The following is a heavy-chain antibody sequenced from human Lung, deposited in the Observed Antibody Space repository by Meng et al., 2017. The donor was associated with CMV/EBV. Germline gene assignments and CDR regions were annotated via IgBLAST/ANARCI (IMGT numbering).Heavy chain of an antibody. CDR2: INPNSGDT. J-gene: IGHJ6*02. V-gene: IGHV1-2*02. D-gene: IGHD2-15*01. CDR3: ARVKRYCTGGSCSSTGYYGMDV. CDR1: GYNFTGYY. Sequence: ASVXVSXKASGYNFTGYYMHWVRQAPGQGLEWMGWINPNSGDTNYAQKFQGRVTMTGDTSITTAYMELSRLRSDDMAVYYCARVKRYCTGGSCSSTGYYGMDVWGQGTTVTVPS.